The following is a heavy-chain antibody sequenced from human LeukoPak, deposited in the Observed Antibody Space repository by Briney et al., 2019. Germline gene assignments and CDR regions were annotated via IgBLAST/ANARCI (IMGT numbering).Heavy chain of an antibody. V-gene: IGHV3-30*18. CDR3: AKSLAYNSRWDLGWGTDY. D-gene: IGHD6-13*01. Sequence: GGSLRLSCAASGFTFSSYAMHWVRQAPGKGLEWVTVISYDGSNKYYADSVKGRFTISRDNSKNTLYLQMNSLRAEDTAVDYCAKSLAYNSRWDLGWGTDYWGQGTLVTVSS. CDR1: GFTFSSYA. J-gene: IGHJ4*02. CDR2: ISYDGSNK.